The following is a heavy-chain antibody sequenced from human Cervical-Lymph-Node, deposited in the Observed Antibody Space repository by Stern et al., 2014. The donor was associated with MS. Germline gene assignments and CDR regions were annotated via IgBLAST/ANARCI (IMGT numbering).Heavy chain of an antibody. D-gene: IGHD2-21*02. CDR2: IKQSGAP. J-gene: IGHJ5*02. V-gene: IGHV4-34*01. Sequence: QVQLQQWGSGLLKSSETLSLTCAVSGGSFSNFYWSWIRQSPGKGLEWIGDIKQSGAPTYNPSLRSRVSISMGTSKNQFTLRMTGVTAADTAVYYCARNEIRRLVTKRDTWFAPWGPGTQVIVSP. CDR3: ARNEIRRLVTKRDTWFAP. CDR1: GGSFSNFY.